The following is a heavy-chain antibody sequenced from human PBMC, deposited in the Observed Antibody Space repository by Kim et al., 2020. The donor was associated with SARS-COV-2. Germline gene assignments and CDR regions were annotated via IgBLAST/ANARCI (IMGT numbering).Heavy chain of an antibody. J-gene: IGHJ6*02. CDR3: AKERGTTVMAYYYYGMDV. Sequence: GGSLRLSCAASGFTFSSYAMSWVRQAPGKGLEWVSAISGSGGSTYYADSVKGRFTISRDNSKNTLYLQMNSLRAEDTAVYYCAKERGTTVMAYYYYGMDVWGQGTTVTVSS. CDR1: GFTFSSYA. CDR2: ISGSGGST. V-gene: IGHV3-23*01. D-gene: IGHD4-4*01.